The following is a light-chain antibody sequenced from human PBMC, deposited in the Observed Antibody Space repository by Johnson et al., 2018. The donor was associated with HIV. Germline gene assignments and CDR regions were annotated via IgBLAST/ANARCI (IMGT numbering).Light chain of an antibody. Sequence: QSVLTQPPSVSAAPGQKVTISCSGSSSNIGNNYVSWYQQLPGTAPRIVTYDTDKRPSGIPDRFSGSKSGTSATLGISGLQTGDEADYYCGTWDNSLSAGVFGSGTNVTVL. V-gene: IGLV1-51*01. CDR3: GTWDNSLSAGV. CDR1: SSNIGNNY. J-gene: IGLJ1*01. CDR2: DTD.